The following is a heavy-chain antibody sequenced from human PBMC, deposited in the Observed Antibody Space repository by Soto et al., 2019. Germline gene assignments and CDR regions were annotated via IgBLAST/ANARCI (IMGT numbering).Heavy chain of an antibody. D-gene: IGHD5-18*01. CDR3: AKDMGTRRGYSYGFDY. V-gene: IGHV3-23*01. J-gene: IGHJ4*02. CDR1: GFTFSSYA. CDR2: ISGSGGST. Sequence: GGSLRLSCAASGFTFSSYAMSWVRQAPGKGLEWVSAISGSGGSTYYADSVKGRFTISRDNSKNTLYLQMNSLRAEDTAVYYCAKDMGTRRGYSYGFDYWGQGTLVTVSS.